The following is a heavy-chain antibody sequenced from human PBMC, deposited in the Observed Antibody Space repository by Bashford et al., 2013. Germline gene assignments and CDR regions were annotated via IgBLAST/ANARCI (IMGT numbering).Heavy chain of an antibody. J-gene: IGHJ5*01. CDR3: ARGRYYYDRTGNPNWLDS. Sequence: SRRWIRQPPGKGLEWIGYIYYNGDTYYNRPLESRVTISADTSKNEFSVNLYSVTAADTAVYYCARGRYYYDRTGNPNWLDSWGQGTLVTVSS. V-gene: IGHV4-31*02. CDR1: S. CDR2: IYYNGDT. D-gene: IGHD3-22*01.